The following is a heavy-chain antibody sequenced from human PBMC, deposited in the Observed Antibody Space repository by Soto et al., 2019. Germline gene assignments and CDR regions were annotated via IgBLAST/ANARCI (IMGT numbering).Heavy chain of an antibody. CDR2: ISSSASYM. Sequence: PGGSLRLSCAASGFTFSRCDMNWVRQAPGKGLEWVSFISSSASYMYYADSVKGRFTISRDNSKKSLYLQMNSLRADESAVYYCAREYVDTVTSITIPFDYWGQGALVTVSS. V-gene: IGHV3-21*01. J-gene: IGHJ4*02. CDR3: AREYVDTVTSITIPFDY. D-gene: IGHD5-12*01. CDR1: GFTFSRCD.